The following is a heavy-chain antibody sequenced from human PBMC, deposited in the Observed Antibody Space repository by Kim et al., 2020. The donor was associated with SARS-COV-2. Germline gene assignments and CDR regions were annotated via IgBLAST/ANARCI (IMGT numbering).Heavy chain of an antibody. J-gene: IGHJ4*02. CDR2: IYSGGST. Sequence: GGSLRLSCAASGFTVSSNYMSWVRQAPGKGLEWVSVIYSGGSTYYADSVKGRFTISRDNSKNTLYLQMNSLRAEDTAVYYCARTPLFYDSAYFDYWGQGTRVTVSS. CDR1: GFTVSSNY. V-gene: IGHV3-66*01. CDR3: ARTPLFYDSAYFDY. D-gene: IGHD3-22*01.